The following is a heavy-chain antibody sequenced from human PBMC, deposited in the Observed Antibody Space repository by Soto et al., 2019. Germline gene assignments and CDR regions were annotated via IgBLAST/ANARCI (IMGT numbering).Heavy chain of an antibody. D-gene: IGHD3-22*01. J-gene: IGHJ6*02. V-gene: IGHV3-30*18. CDR3: AKLITMIDLDYYYYYGMDV. Sequence: QVQLVESGGGVVQPGRSLRLSCAASGFTFSSYGMHWVRQAPGKGLEWVAVISYDGSNKYYADSVKGRFTISRDNSKNTLYLQMNSLRAEDTAVYYCAKLITMIDLDYYYYYGMDVWGQGTTVTVSS. CDR1: GFTFSSYG. CDR2: ISYDGSNK.